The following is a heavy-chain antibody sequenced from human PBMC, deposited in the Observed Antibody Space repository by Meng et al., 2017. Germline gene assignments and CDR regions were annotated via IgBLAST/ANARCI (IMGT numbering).Heavy chain of an antibody. V-gene: IGHV4-61*01. CDR1: GGSVSSGSYY. Sequence: QVQPQESGPGLVRPSETLSLTCTVSGGSVSSGSYYWSWIRQPPGKGLEWIGYIYYSGSTNYNPSLKSRVTISVDTSKNQFSLKLSSVTAADTAVYYCARGLTYYYDSSGYYFDYWGQGTLVTVSS. CDR3: ARGLTYYYDSSGYYFDY. D-gene: IGHD3-22*01. J-gene: IGHJ4*02. CDR2: IYYSGST.